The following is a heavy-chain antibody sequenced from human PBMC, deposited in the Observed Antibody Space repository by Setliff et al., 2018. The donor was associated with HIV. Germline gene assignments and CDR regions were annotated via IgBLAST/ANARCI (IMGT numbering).Heavy chain of an antibody. J-gene: IGHJ6*03. D-gene: IGHD3-10*01. V-gene: IGHV3-74*01. CDR1: GFTFGAIW. CDR2: VNPGGTTT. Sequence: QPGGSLRLSCAASGFTFGAIWMHWVRQAPGRGLIWVSRVNPGGTTTDYADSVKGGFTIARDNVKNTVYLQMNSPRAEDTAVYYCARDRVETLWFGDLNYMDVWGKGTTVTVSS. CDR3: ARDRVETLWFGDLNYMDV.